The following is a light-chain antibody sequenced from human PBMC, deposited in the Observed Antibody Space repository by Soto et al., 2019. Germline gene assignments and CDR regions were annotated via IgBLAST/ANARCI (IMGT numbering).Light chain of an antibody. V-gene: IGLV1-40*01. J-gene: IGLJ1*01. CDR2: GNN. Sequence: QSVLTQPPSVSGAPGQRVTISCTGSSSNIGAGYDVHWYQQLPGTAAKLLIDGNNNRPSWGPDRFSGSKSGTPASLAITRPLPEDEADYYCQSHDPRLSGSRVSGTGPKVTAL. CDR1: SSNIGAGYD. CDR3: QSHDPRLSGSRV.